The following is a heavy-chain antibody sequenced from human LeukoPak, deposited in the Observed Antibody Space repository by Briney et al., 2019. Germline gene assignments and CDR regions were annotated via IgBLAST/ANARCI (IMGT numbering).Heavy chain of an antibody. J-gene: IGHJ4*02. CDR3: AGGGSEWLFVPTTDY. Sequence: GGSLRLSCAASGFTFSSYGMHWVRQAPGKGLEWVAFIRYDGSNKYYADSVKGRFTISRDNSKNTLYLQMNSLRAEDTAVYYCAGGGSEWLFVPTTDYWGQGTLVTVSS. D-gene: IGHD3-3*01. CDR1: GFTFSSYG. CDR2: IRYDGSNK. V-gene: IGHV3-30*02.